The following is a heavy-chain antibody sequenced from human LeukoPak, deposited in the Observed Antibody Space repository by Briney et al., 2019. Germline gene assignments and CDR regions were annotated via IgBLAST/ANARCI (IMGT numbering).Heavy chain of an antibody. CDR1: GYTFTGYY. V-gene: IGHV1-2*02. Sequence: ASVKVSCKASGYTFTGYYMHWVRQAPGQGLEWMGWINPNSGGTNYAQKFQGRVTMTRDTSISTAYMELSRRRSDDTAVYYCARVFPSGYDFWSGYYSYYFDYWGQGTLVTVSS. D-gene: IGHD3-3*01. CDR2: INPNSGGT. CDR3: ARVFPSGYDFWSGYYSYYFDY. J-gene: IGHJ4*02.